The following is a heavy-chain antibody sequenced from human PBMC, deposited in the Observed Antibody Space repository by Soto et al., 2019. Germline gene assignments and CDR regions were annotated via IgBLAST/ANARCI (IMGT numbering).Heavy chain of an antibody. D-gene: IGHD3-3*01. Sequence: ASVKVSCKASGYTFTGYHMHWVRQAPGQGLEWTGWINPNSGGTNYAQKFRGWVTMTRDTSISTAYMELSRLRSDDTAVYYCARDPELKTYYEFWSGTGAPWGQATLVTASS. V-gene: IGHV1-2*04. CDR1: GYTFTGYH. CDR3: ARDPELKTYYEFWSGTGAP. CDR2: INPNSGGT. J-gene: IGHJ5*02.